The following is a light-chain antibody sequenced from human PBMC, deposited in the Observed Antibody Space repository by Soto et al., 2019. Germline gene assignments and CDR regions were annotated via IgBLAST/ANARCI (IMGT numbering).Light chain of an antibody. CDR2: DVS. CDR3: SSYTSSSTLV. CDR1: SSDVGGYNY. V-gene: IGLV2-14*01. J-gene: IGLJ2*01. Sequence: QSALTQPASVSGSPGQSITISCTGTSSDVGGYNYVSWYQQHPGKAPKLMIYDVSNRPSGVSNRFSVSKSGNTASLTISGLQAEDEDDYYFSSYTSSSTLVFGGGTKLTVL.